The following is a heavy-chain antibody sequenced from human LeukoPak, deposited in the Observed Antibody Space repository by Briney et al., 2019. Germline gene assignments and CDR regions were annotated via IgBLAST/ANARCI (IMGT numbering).Heavy chain of an antibody. D-gene: IGHD2-21*01. J-gene: IGHJ6*02. CDR3: ARDRDLYYYYGMDV. CDR2: IWYDGSNK. CDR1: GSTFSSYG. V-gene: IGHV3-33*01. Sequence: GRSLRLSCAASGSTFSSYGMHWVRQAPGKGLEWVAVIWYDGSNKYYADSVKGRFTISRDNAKNSLYLQMNSLRAEDTAVYYCARDRDLYYYYGMDVWGQGTTVTVSS.